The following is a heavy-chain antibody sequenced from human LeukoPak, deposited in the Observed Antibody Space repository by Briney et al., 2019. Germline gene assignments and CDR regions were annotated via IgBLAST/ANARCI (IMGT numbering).Heavy chain of an antibody. D-gene: IGHD4-11*01. CDR2: ISYDGSNK. CDR1: GFTFSSYG. CDR3: ASVRSPSYYYYGMDV. V-gene: IGHV3-30*03. Sequence: GGSLRLSCAASGFTFSSYGMHWVRQAPGKGLEGVAVISYDGSNKDYADSVKGRFTISRDNSKNTLYLQMNSLRAEDTAVYYCASVRSPSYYYYGMDVWGQGTTVTVSS. J-gene: IGHJ6*02.